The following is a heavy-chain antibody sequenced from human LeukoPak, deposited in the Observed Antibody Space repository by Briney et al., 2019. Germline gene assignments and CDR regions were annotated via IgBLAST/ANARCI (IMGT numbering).Heavy chain of an antibody. J-gene: IGHJ6*03. CDR1: GGSFSGYA. CDR3: ARVRLPPYYYYFYYMDV. Sequence: SETLSLTCAVYGGSFSGYAWTWIRQPPGKGLEWIGEINHSGTTDYNPSLQSRVTISLDTSKNQFSLKVTSVTAADAAVYYCARVRLPPYYYYFYYMDVWGTGTTVTVSS. CDR2: INHSGTT. D-gene: IGHD5-18*01. V-gene: IGHV4-34*01.